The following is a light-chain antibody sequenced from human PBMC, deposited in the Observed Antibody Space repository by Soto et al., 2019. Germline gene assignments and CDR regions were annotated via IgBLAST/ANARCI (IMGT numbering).Light chain of an antibody. J-gene: IGKJ2*01. CDR3: QQYYSTLYT. CDR1: QSVLYNSNNKNY. CDR2: WAS. V-gene: IGKV4-1*01. Sequence: DIVMTQSPDSLAVSLGERATINCKSSQSVLYNSNNKNYLAWYQQKPGQPPKLLIYWASTRESGVPDRFSGSGSGTDFALTISSLQAEDVAVYYCQQYYSTLYTFGQGTKLELK.